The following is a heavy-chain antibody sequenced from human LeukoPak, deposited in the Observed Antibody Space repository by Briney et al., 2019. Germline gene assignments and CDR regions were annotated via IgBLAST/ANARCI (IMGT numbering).Heavy chain of an antibody. D-gene: IGHD2-15*01. CDR2: ISSSGSTI. Sequence: GGSLRLSCAASGFTFSSYEMNWVRQAPGKGLEWVSYISSSGSTIYYADSVKGRFTISRDNAKNSLYLRMNSLRAEDTAVYYCASLGYCSGGSCYDRRGWFDPWGQGTLVTVSS. V-gene: IGHV3-48*03. CDR3: ASLGYCSGGSCYDRRGWFDP. J-gene: IGHJ5*02. CDR1: GFTFSSYE.